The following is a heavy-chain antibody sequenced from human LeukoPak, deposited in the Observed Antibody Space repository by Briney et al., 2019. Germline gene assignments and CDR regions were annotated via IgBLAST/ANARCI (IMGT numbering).Heavy chain of an antibody. V-gene: IGHV3-64D*06. CDR3: VKGDYSGYTFPAFDY. CDR2: ITSSGGST. D-gene: IGHD5-12*01. Sequence: PGGSLRLSCSASGFTFSYYAMHWVRQAPGKGLEYVSGITSSGGSTYYTDSVKGRFTNSRDNSNNTLYLQMSSLRAEDTAVYYCVKGDYSGYTFPAFDYWGQGTLVSVSS. J-gene: IGHJ4*02. CDR1: GFTFSYYA.